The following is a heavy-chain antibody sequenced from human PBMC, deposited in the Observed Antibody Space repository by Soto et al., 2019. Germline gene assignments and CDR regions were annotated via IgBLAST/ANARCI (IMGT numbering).Heavy chain of an antibody. CDR1: GGTFSSYA. CDR2: IIPIFGTA. J-gene: IGHJ6*02. Sequence: QVQLVQSGAEVKKPGSSVKVSCKASGGTFSSYAISWVRQAPGQGLEWMGGIIPIFGTANYAQKFQGRVTITADESTSTAYMELSSLRSEDTAVYYCASSYGRGSSWYRRRAYYYYGIDVWGQGTTVTVSS. CDR3: ASSYGRGSSWYRRRAYYYYGIDV. V-gene: IGHV1-69*01. D-gene: IGHD6-13*01.